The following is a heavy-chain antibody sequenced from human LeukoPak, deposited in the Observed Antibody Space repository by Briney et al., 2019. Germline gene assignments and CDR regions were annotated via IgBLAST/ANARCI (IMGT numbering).Heavy chain of an antibody. CDR1: GFTFSSYA. V-gene: IGHV3-23*01. CDR3: AKDRHGEDPFDY. D-gene: IGHD4-17*01. CDR2: ISGSGGST. Sequence: RGSLRLSCAVSGFTFSSYAMSWVRQAPGKGLEWVSAISGSGGSTYYADSVKGRFTISRDNSKNTLYLQMNSLRAEDTAVYYCAKDRHGEDPFDYWGQGTLVTVSS. J-gene: IGHJ4*02.